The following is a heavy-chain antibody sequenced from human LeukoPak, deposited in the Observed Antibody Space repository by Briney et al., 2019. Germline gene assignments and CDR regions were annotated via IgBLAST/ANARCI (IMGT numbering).Heavy chain of an antibody. D-gene: IGHD6-19*01. CDR3: AKGSGDSSGWFQLFDY. V-gene: IGHV3-30*02. CDR2: IRYDGSNK. J-gene: IGHJ4*02. Sequence: GGSLRLSCAASRFTFSSYGMHWVRQAPGKGLEWVAFIRYDGSNKYYADSVKGRFTISRDNSKNTLYLQMNSLRAEDTAVYYCAKGSGDSSGWFQLFDYWGQGTLVTVSS. CDR1: RFTFSSYG.